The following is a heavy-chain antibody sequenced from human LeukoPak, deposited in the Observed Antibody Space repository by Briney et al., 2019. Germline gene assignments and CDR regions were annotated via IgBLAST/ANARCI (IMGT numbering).Heavy chain of an antibody. V-gene: IGHV3-20*04. CDR2: ISLNGGSS. D-gene: IGHD5-12*01. CDR1: GFTYDEYG. J-gene: IGHJ4*02. Sequence: PGGSLRLSCAVSGFTYDEYGMSWVRQAPGKGLEWVSGISLNGGSSGYADSVKGRFTISRDNAKNSLYLQMNSLRAEDTAVYYCARDGSRYSGYDYWGQGTLVTVSS. CDR3: ARDGSRYSGYDY.